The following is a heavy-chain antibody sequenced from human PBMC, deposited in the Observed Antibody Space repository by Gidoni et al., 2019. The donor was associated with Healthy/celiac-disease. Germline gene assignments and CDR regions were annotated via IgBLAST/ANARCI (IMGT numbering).Heavy chain of an antibody. V-gene: IGHV1-24*01. Sequence: QVQLVQSGAEVKKPGASVKVSCKVSGYTLTEISMHWVRQAPGKGLEWMGGFDPEDGETIYAQKFQSRVTMTEDTSTDTAYMELSSLRSEDTAVYYCATIGYCSSTSCRPRIKYYYYGMDVWGQGTTVTVSS. D-gene: IGHD2-2*01. CDR2: FDPEDGET. J-gene: IGHJ6*02. CDR3: ATIGYCSSTSCRPRIKYYYYGMDV. CDR1: GYTLTEIS.